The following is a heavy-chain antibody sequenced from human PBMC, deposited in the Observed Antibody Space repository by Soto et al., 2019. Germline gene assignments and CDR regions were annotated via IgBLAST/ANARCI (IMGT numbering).Heavy chain of an antibody. CDR1: GGSISSYY. V-gene: IGHV4-59*01. D-gene: IGHD3-10*01. J-gene: IGHJ3*01. CDR2: IYYSGST. Sequence: QVQLQESGPGLVKPSETLSLTCTVSGGSISSYYWSWIRQPPGKGLEWIGYIYYSGSTNYNPSLNIRVPISVDTSKNQFSLKLSSVTAADTAVYYCARVWGGAFDFWGQGTMVTVSS. CDR3: ARVWGGAFDF.